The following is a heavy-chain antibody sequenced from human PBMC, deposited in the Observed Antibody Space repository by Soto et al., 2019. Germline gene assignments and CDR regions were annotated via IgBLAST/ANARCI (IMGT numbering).Heavy chain of an antibody. CDR3: ARDNGYGHFDS. CDR2: MFDSGST. D-gene: IGHD5-12*01. V-gene: IGHV4-31*03. Sequence: SETLSLTCTVSGASISSGRSYWGWIRQHPGKGREWIGYMFDSGSTYYHPSLKRRVNISADTSKNQFSLRLTSVTAADTAVYYCARDNGYGHFDSWGQGTLVTVSS. J-gene: IGHJ4*02. CDR1: GASISSGRSY.